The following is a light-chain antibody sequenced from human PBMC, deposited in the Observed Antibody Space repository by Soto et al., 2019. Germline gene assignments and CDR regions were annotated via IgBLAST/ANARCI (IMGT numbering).Light chain of an antibody. V-gene: IGKV3-20*01. Sequence: EVVLTQSPGTLSLSPGERATLSCRASQNVSSSYLAWYQQKPGQAPRLLIYGASSRATGIPDRFSGSGSGTYFTLTISRVEPEDFAVYYCQQYGSSPTFGQGTKVEIK. CDR3: QQYGSSPT. CDR2: GAS. CDR1: QNVSSSY. J-gene: IGKJ1*01.